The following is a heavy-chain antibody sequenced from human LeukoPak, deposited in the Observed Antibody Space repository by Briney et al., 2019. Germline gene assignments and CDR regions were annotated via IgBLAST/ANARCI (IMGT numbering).Heavy chain of an antibody. CDR2: IYYSGST. D-gene: IGHD3-16*02. CDR1: GGSISSSSYY. V-gene: IGHV4-39*01. Sequence: SETLSLTCTVSGGSISSSSYYRGWIRQPPGKGLEWIGSIYYSGSTYYNPSLKSRVTISVDTSKNQFSLKLSSVTAADTAVYYCARLRLGELSLSADYWGQGTLVTVSS. CDR3: ARLRLGELSLSADY. J-gene: IGHJ4*02.